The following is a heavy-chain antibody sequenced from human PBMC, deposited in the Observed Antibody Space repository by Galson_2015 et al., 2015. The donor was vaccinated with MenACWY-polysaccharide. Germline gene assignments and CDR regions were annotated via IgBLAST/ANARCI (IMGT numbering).Heavy chain of an antibody. CDR2: IYHSGST. Sequence: ETLSLTCAVSDYSIRSGYFWGWIRQPPGKGLEWIGSIYHSGSTYYNPSLKSRVTISVDTSKNQFSLKLSSVIAADTAVYYCARVEKYSGSYYILHWGQGTLVTVSS. D-gene: IGHD1-26*01. V-gene: IGHV4-38-2*01. J-gene: IGHJ4*02. CDR3: ARVEKYSGSYYILH. CDR1: DYSIRSGYF.